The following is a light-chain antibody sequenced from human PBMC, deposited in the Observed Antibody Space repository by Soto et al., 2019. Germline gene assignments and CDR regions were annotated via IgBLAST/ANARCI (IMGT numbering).Light chain of an antibody. Sequence: QSALTQPPSVSGAPGQRVTISCTGSSSNIGAGYDVHWYQQLPGTAPKLLIYGNSNRPSGVPDRFSGSKSGTSASLAINGLQAEDEADYYCQSYDSSLSGGVFGGGTKLTVL. CDR2: GNS. CDR1: SSNIGAGYD. J-gene: IGLJ3*02. V-gene: IGLV1-40*01. CDR3: QSYDSSLSGGV.